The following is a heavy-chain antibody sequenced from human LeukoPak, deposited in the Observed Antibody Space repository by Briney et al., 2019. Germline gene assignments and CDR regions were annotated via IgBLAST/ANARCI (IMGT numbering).Heavy chain of an antibody. J-gene: IGHJ4*02. V-gene: IGHV1-18*01. D-gene: IGHD3-22*01. CDR2: ISAYNGKT. CDR3: ARYYYNGSPYYNFDY. CDR1: GYTFTSYG. Sequence: ASVRVSCKASGYTFTSYGISWVRQAPGQGLEWMGWISAYNGKTNYAQKFQGRVTMTTDTSTSTGYMELRNLTSDDTAVYNCARYYYNGSPYYNFDYWGQGTLVTVSS.